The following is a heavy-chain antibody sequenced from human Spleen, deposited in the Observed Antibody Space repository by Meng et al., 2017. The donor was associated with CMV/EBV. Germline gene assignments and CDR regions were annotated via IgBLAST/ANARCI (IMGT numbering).Heavy chain of an antibody. J-gene: IGHJ4*02. CDR1: GFTFSRYA. D-gene: IGHD6-6*01. Sequence: GESLKISCAASGFTFSRYAMHWVRQAPGKGLEWVAVISYDGSNKYYADSVKGRFTISRDNSKNTLYLQMNSLRAEDTAVYYCARGYSSSENYWGQGTLVTVSS. CDR2: ISYDGSNK. CDR3: ARGYSSSENY. V-gene: IGHV3-30*01.